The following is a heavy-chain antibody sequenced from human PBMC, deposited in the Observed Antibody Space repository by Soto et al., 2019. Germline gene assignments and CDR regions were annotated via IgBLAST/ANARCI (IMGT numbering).Heavy chain of an antibody. J-gene: IGHJ5*02. D-gene: IGHD2-2*01. Sequence: SETLSLTCDVSVYSISSDYYWGFIRQPPGKGLEWIGSISHSGFIYYNPSLKSRVTISIDTPKNQFSLRLSSVTAADTAVYYCARDPPGYCTTTSCPTWFDPWGQGTLVTVSS. CDR2: ISHSGFI. V-gene: IGHV4-38-2*02. CDR1: VYSISSDYY. CDR3: ARDPPGYCTTTSCPTWFDP.